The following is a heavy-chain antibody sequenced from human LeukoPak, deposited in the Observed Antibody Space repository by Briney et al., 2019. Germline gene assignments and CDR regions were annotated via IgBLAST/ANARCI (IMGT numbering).Heavy chain of an antibody. V-gene: IGHV3-23*01. D-gene: IGHD2-15*01. CDR2: ISPSGDNT. CDR1: GFTFSNSA. J-gene: IGHJ5*02. Sequence: GGSLRLSCAASGFTFSNSARSWVRQAPGKGLEWVSTISPSGDNTYYADSVKGRFTISRDNSKNTLYLQMNSLRAEDTAVYYCAKGNVVNWFDPWGQGTLVTVSS. CDR3: AKGNVVNWFDP.